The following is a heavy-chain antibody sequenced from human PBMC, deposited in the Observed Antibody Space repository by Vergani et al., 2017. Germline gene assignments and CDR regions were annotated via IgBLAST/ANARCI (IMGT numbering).Heavy chain of an antibody. Sequence: QITLKESGPTLVKPTQTLTLTCTVSGFSVSSSGVGVAWIRQPPGKALECLAIIYWNDDKRYSPSLMGRLTIAKDTSRNQVVLTMTNMDPVDTATYYCAVIEIFDDNSNNFDYFGPGTLVTVSS. J-gene: IGHJ4*02. CDR3: AVIEIFDDNSNNFDY. V-gene: IGHV2-5*01. D-gene: IGHD3-9*01. CDR2: IYWNDDK. CDR1: GFSVSSSGVG.